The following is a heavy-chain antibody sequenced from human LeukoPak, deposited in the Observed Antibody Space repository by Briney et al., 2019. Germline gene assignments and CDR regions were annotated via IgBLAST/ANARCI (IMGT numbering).Heavy chain of an antibody. Sequence: GGSLKLSGAASGFTFSSYAMTWVGQAPGKGLEWVSAISGSGGSTYYADSVKGRFTISRDNSKNTLYLQMNSLRAEDTAVYYCAKGPGGYFDYWGQGTLVTVSS. V-gene: IGHV3-23*01. CDR3: AKGPGGYFDY. J-gene: IGHJ4*02. CDR2: ISGSGGST. CDR1: GFTFSSYA. D-gene: IGHD2-2*01.